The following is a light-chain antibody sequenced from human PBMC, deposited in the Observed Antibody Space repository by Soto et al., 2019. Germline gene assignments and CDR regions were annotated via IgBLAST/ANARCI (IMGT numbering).Light chain of an antibody. V-gene: IGKV1-39*01. CDR3: QQNYSTPQLT. Sequence: DIQMTQSPSSLSASVGDRVTITCRASQSISSYLNWYQQKPGKAPKLLSYAASSLQSGVPSRFSGSGSGTDFTLTISSLQPDDFATYYCQQNYSTPQLTFGQGTKLEIK. J-gene: IGKJ2*01. CDR2: AAS. CDR1: QSISSY.